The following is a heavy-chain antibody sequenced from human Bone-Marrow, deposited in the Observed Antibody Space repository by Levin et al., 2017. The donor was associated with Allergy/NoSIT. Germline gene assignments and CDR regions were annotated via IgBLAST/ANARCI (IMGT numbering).Heavy chain of an antibody. D-gene: IGHD3-9*01. J-gene: IGHJ5*02. CDR2: IYYSGST. Sequence: SETLSLTCTVSGGSISSSSYYWGWIRQPPGKGLEWIGSIYYSGSTYYNPSLKSRVTISVDTSKNQFSLKLSSVTAADTAVYYCARHVLRYFDWFVRFAKPFWWANWFDPWGQGTLVTVSS. CDR3: ARHVLRYFDWFVRFAKPFWWANWFDP. V-gene: IGHV4-39*01. CDR1: GGSISSSSYY.